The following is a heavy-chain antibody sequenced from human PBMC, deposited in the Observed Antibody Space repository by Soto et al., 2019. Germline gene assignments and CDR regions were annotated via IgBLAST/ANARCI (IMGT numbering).Heavy chain of an antibody. Sequence: WASVKVSCKASGYPFSDNQIHWLRRAPGQGLEWMGRINPKSDDTNYAQKFQGMVTMTRDTSIDTAYLELTGLTSDDTATYYCARKHSLDYIRWGLDPWGQGTLVTVSS. V-gene: IGHV1-2*02. CDR1: GYPFSDNQ. CDR3: ARKHSLDYIRWGLDP. CDR2: INPKSDDT. D-gene: IGHD4-4*01. J-gene: IGHJ5*02.